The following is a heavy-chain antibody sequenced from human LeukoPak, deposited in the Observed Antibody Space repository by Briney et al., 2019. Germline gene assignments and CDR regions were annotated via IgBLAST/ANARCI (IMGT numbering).Heavy chain of an antibody. CDR2: ISGSGGST. CDR1: GFTFGSYG. Sequence: GGSLRLSCAASGFTFGSYGMSWVRQAPGKGLEWVSAISGSGGSTYYADSVKGRFTISRDNSKNTLYLQMNSLRAEDTAVYYCAKPYGGNSYYYYYMDVWGKGTTVTISS. CDR3: AKPYGGNSYYYYYMDV. J-gene: IGHJ6*03. D-gene: IGHD4-23*01. V-gene: IGHV3-23*01.